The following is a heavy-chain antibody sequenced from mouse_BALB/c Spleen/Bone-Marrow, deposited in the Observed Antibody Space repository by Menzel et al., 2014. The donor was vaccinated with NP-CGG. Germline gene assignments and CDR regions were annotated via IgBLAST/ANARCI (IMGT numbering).Heavy chain of an antibody. CDR3: ARGGNYGY. J-gene: IGHJ2*01. Sequence: QVQLKESGAELVKPGASVKLSCKASGYTFTNYWIQWVKQRPGQGLGWIGEIFPGIGTTYYNEKFKGKATLTIDTSSSTADMQLSSLTSKDSAVYFCARGGNYGYWGQATTLTVSS. D-gene: IGHD2-1*01. V-gene: IGHV1S132*01. CDR1: GYTFTNYW. CDR2: IFPGIGTT.